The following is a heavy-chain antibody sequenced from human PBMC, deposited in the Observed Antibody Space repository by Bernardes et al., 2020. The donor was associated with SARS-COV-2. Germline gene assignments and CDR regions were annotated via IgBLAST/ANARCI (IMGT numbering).Heavy chain of an antibody. CDR1: GFTFTSYV. CDR2: SGAGT. Sequence: GGSLRLSCAASGFTFTSYVMSWVRQAPGKGLEWVSGSGAGTYYADSVKGRFTMSRDSFKNTVYLQMNSLRVEDTAGYYCVKDHSVGTLGYFDSWGQGTLVTVSS. D-gene: IGHD1-26*01. J-gene: IGHJ4*02. V-gene: IGHV3-23*01. CDR3: VKDHSVGTLGYFDS.